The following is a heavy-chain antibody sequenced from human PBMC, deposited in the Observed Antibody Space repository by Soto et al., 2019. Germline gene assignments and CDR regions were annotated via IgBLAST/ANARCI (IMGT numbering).Heavy chain of an antibody. CDR1: GGSFSGYY. J-gene: IGHJ6*02. V-gene: IGHV4-34*01. CDR2: INHSGST. Sequence: ETLSLTCAVYGGSFSGYYWSWIRQPPGKGLEWIGEINHSGSTNYNPSLKSRVTISVDTSKNQFSLKLSSVTAADTAVYYCARLYDFWSGSSKGHTDYYYYGMDVWGQGTTVTVSS. CDR3: ARLYDFWSGSSKGHTDYYYYGMDV. D-gene: IGHD3-3*01.